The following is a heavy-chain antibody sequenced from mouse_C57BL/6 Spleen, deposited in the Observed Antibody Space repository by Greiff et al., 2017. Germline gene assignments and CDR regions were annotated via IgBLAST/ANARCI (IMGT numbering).Heavy chain of an antibody. CDR1: GFTFSSYA. CDR3: ASLIYDGYYDYFDY. Sequence: EVQVVESGGGLVKPGGSLKLSCAASGFTFSSYAMSWVRQTPEKRLEWVATISDGGSYTYYPDNVKGRFTISRDNAKNNLYLQMSHLKSEDTAMYYCASLIYDGYYDYFDYWGQGTTLTVSS. J-gene: IGHJ2*01. CDR2: ISDGGSYT. V-gene: IGHV5-4*01. D-gene: IGHD2-3*01.